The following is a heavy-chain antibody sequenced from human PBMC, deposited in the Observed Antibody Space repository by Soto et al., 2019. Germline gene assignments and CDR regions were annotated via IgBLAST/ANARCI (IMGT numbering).Heavy chain of an antibody. V-gene: IGHV3-7*01. CDR2: TKQDESEK. Sequence: EVQLVESGGGLAQPGGSLRLSCATSGFTFGDYWMSWVRQAPGKRLEWVANTKQDESEKYYVGSVRGRFTISRDNAKNSLYLQMNSLRAEATAVYFCVREGDSGFFSWGQGTLVTVSS. D-gene: IGHD6-25*01. J-gene: IGHJ5*02. CDR3: VREGDSGFFS. CDR1: GFTFGDYW.